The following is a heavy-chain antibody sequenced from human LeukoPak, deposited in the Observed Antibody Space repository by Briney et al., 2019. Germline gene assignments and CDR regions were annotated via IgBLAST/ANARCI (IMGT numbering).Heavy chain of an antibody. CDR1: GGPFSGYY. CDR2: INHSGST. CDR3: ARRGGVVAAANWFDP. J-gene: IGHJ5*02. Sequence: SETLSLTCAVYGGPFSGYYWSWIRQPPGKGLEWIGEINHSGSTNYNPSLKSRVTISVDTSKNQFSLKLSSVTAADTAVYYCARRGGVVAAANWFDPWGQGTLVTVSS. V-gene: IGHV4-34*01. D-gene: IGHD6-13*01.